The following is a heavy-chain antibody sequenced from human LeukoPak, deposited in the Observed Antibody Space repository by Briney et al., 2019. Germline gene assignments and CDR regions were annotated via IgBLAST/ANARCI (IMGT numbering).Heavy chain of an antibody. CDR3: ARDHTYYYGSGSYYRYYYYGMDV. CDR1: GGSFSGYY. V-gene: IGHV4-34*01. Sequence: SETLSLTCAVYGGSFSGYYWSWLRQPPGKGLEWIGEINHSGSTNYNPSLKSRVTISVDTSKNQFSLKLSSVTAADTAVYYCARDHTYYYGSGSYYRYYYYGMDVWGQGTTVTVSS. D-gene: IGHD3-10*01. J-gene: IGHJ6*02. CDR2: INHSGST.